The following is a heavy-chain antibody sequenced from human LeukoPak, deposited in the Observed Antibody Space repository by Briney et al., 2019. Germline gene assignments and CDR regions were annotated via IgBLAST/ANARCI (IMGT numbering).Heavy chain of an antibody. CDR2: TNPNSGGT. V-gene: IGHV1-2*02. Sequence: ASVKVSCKASGYTFTGYYMHWVRQAPGQGLEWMGWTNPNSGGTNYAQKFQGRVTMTRDTSISTAYMELSRLRSDDTAVYYCARVRVFGVAGTQAPYYYYYMDVWGKGTTVTVSS. D-gene: IGHD6-19*01. J-gene: IGHJ6*03. CDR3: ARVRVFGVAGTQAPYYYYYMDV. CDR1: GYTFTGYY.